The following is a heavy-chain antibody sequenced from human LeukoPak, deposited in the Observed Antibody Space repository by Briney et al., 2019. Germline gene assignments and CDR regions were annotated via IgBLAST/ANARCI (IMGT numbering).Heavy chain of an antibody. CDR3: ASRDANTAAAFDI. CDR1: GGSISSGSYY. D-gene: IGHD2-21*02. J-gene: IGHJ3*02. Sequence: SETLSLTCTVSGGSISSGSYYWSWIRQPAGKGLEWIGRIYTSGSTNYNPSLNSRVTISVDTSKNQFSLKLSSVTAADTAVYYCASRDANTAAAFDIWGQGTMLTVSS. CDR2: IYTSGST. V-gene: IGHV4-61*02.